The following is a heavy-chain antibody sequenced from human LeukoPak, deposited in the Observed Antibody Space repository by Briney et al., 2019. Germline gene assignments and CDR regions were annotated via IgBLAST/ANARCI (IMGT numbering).Heavy chain of an antibody. Sequence: PGGSLRLSCAASGFSFSSYSMNWVRQAPGKGLEWVSYISSSSSTIYYADSVKGRFTISRDNSKNTLYLQMNSLRAEDTAVYYCARDPDYYDSSGYYQRYFDYWGQGTLVTVSS. J-gene: IGHJ4*02. CDR1: GFSFSSYS. CDR2: ISSSSSTI. D-gene: IGHD3-22*01. CDR3: ARDPDYYDSSGYYQRYFDY. V-gene: IGHV3-48*01.